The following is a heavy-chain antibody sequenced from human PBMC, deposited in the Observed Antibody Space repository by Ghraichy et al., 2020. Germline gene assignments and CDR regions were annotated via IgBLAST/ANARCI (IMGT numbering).Heavy chain of an antibody. V-gene: IGHV3-33*01. Sequence: GGSLRLSCAASGFTFSSYGMHWVRQAPGKGLEWVAVIWYDGSNKYYADSVKGRFTISRDNSKNTLYLQMNSLRAEDTAVYYCARGRVKRAEYFQHWGQGTLVTVSS. CDR1: GFTFSSYG. CDR2: IWYDGSNK. J-gene: IGHJ1*01. D-gene: IGHD3-22*01. CDR3: ARGRVKRAEYFQH.